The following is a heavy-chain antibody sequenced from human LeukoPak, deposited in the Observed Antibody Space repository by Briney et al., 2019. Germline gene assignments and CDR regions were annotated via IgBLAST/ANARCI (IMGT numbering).Heavy chain of an antibody. CDR3: ARDSPRITMIVGDAFDI. CDR2: IYYSGST. J-gene: IGHJ3*02. Sequence: SETLSLTCTVSGGSISSSSYYWGWIRQPPGKGLEWIGSIYYSGSTYYNPSLKSRVTISVDTSKNQFSLKLSSVTAADTAVYYCARDSPRITMIVGDAFDIWGQGTMVTVSS. V-gene: IGHV4-39*07. CDR1: GGSISSSSYY. D-gene: IGHD3-22*01.